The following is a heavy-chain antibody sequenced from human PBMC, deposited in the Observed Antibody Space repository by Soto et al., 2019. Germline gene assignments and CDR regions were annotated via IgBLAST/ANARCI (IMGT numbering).Heavy chain of an antibody. CDR1: GDTFSSYD. Sequence: GAAVKVSCKASGDTFSSYDINWVRQATGQGLEWMGWMNPNSGNTGYAQKFQGRVTMTRNTSIRTAYMELSSLRSEDTAVYYCARATEDYSYAFGHCAQGPLVTVYS. D-gene: IGHD4-4*01. CDR3: ARATEDYSYAFGH. CDR2: MNPNSGNT. V-gene: IGHV1-8*01. J-gene: IGHJ5*02.